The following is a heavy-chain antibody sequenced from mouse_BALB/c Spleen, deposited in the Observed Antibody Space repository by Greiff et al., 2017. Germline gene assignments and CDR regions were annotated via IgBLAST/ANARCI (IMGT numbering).Heavy chain of an antibody. CDR2: INPGSGGT. CDR3: ARGPYYYGSSYVDFDY. V-gene: IGHV1-54*01. J-gene: IGHJ2*01. CDR1: GYAFTNYL. Sequence: QVQLKQSGAELVRPGTSVKVSCKASGYAFTNYLIEWVKQRPGQGLEWIGVINPGSGGTNYNEKFKGKATLTADKSSSTAYMQLSSLTSDDSAVYFCARGPYYYGSSYVDFDYWGQGTTLTVSA. D-gene: IGHD1-1*01.